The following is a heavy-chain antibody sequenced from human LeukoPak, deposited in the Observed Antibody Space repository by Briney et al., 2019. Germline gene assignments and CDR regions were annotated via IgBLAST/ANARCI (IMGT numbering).Heavy chain of an antibody. CDR3: TRHYYDSSGTRGYFDY. CDR1: GFTFSSYS. V-gene: IGHV3-21*01. CDR2: ISSSSSYI. Sequence: PGGSLRLSCAASGFTFSSYSMNWVRQAPGKGLEWVSSISSSSSYIYYADSVKGRFTISRDNAKNSLYLQMNSLRAEDTAVYYCTRHYYDSSGTRGYFDYWGQGTLVNVSS. J-gene: IGHJ4*02. D-gene: IGHD3-22*01.